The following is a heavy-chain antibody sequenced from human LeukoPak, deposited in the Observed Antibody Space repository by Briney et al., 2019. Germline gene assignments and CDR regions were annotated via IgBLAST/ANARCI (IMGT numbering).Heavy chain of an antibody. Sequence: PGGSLRLSCAASGFTFSSYAMHWVRQAPGMGLEWVALISYDGSKTYYADSVKGRFTISRDNSKNTLYLQMNSLRAEDTAVYYCARQPGLRSDAFDIWGQGTMVTVSS. J-gene: IGHJ3*02. CDR2: ISYDGSKT. D-gene: IGHD4-17*01. V-gene: IGHV3-30*04. CDR3: ARQPGLRSDAFDI. CDR1: GFTFSSYA.